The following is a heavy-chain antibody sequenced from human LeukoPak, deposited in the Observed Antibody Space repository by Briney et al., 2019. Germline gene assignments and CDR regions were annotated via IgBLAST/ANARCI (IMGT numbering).Heavy chain of an antibody. J-gene: IGHJ4*02. CDR1: GFTFSSYA. CDR3: AKDSSSSHYYFDY. Sequence: GRSLRLSWAASGFTFSSYAMYWVRQAPGKGLEWVAVISYDGSNKYYADSAKGRFTISRDNSKNTLYLQMNSLRAEDTAVYYCAKDSSSSHYYFDYWGQGTLVTVSS. V-gene: IGHV3-30*04. CDR2: ISYDGSNK. D-gene: IGHD6-6*01.